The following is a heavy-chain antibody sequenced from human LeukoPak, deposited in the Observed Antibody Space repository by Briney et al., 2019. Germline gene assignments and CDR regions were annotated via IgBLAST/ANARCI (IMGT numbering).Heavy chain of an antibody. Sequence: PSETLSLTCAIYGGSFSDYYWSWIRQPPGKGLEWNGEINHSGSTYYNPSLKSRVTISVDTSKNQFSLKLNSVTAADTAVYYCASNYYASTGYYHTGLYYFDYWGQGTLVTVSS. CDR1: GGSFSDYY. D-gene: IGHD3-22*01. J-gene: IGHJ4*02. CDR2: INHSGST. CDR3: ASNYYASTGYYHTGLYYFDY. V-gene: IGHV4-34*01.